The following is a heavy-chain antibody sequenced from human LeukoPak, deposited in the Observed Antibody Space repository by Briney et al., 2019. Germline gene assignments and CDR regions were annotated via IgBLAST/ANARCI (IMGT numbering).Heavy chain of an antibody. V-gene: IGHV1-2*02. CDR3: ARGERITIFGVVIIRNYYGMDV. CDR2: IIPSDGST. Sequence: ASVKVSCKASGYTFTGYYMHWVRQAPGQGLEWMGIIIPSDGSTSYAQKFQGRVTMTRDTSISTAYMELSRLRSDDTAVYYCARGERITIFGVVIIRNYYGMDVWGQGTTVTVSS. D-gene: IGHD3-3*01. J-gene: IGHJ6*02. CDR1: GYTFTGYY.